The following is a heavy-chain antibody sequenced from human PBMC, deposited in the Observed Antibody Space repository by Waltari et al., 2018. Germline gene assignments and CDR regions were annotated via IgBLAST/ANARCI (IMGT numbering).Heavy chain of an antibody. CDR3: ASALYGGKVFDY. CDR1: GGALRLYD. V-gene: IGHV4-59*01. D-gene: IGHD4-17*01. Sequence: QVQLQESGPGLVKPSETLSLTCTVSGGALRLYDWSWIRQPPGKGLEWIGDMHYSGSTNYDPSLKSRVTISGHKSKNQFSLKLTSLTAADTAVYYCASALYGGKVFDYWGQGTLVTVSS. J-gene: IGHJ4*02. CDR2: MHYSGST.